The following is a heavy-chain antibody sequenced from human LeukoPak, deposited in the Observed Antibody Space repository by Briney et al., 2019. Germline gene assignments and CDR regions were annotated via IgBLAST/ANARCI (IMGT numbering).Heavy chain of an antibody. CDR2: IYSSGSI. Sequence: SETLSLTCTVFGGSLSSYYWVWVRQPPGKGLEWIGLIYSSGSINYNPSLKSRLTISLDTSKNQISLKLTSVTAADTAIYYCARQFEFWGQGTLVTVSS. CDR1: GGSLSSYY. V-gene: IGHV4-59*08. CDR3: ARQFEF. J-gene: IGHJ4*02.